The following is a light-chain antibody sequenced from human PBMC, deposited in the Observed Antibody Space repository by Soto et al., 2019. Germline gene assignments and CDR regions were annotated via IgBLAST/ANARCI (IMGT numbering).Light chain of an antibody. J-gene: IGKJ1*01. CDR3: QQSYSSPPT. V-gene: IGKV1-39*01. Sequence: DIQMTQSPSSLSASVGDRVTITCRASQSISSYLNWYQQKPGKAPKLLIYAASSLQSGVPSRFSGSGSGPDFTLTISSLQPEDFATYYCQQSYSSPPTLGQGTMVDIK. CDR1: QSISSY. CDR2: AAS.